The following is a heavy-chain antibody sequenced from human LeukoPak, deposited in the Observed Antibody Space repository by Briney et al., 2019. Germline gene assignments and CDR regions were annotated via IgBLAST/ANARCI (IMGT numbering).Heavy chain of an antibody. D-gene: IGHD3-10*01. V-gene: IGHV1-69*06. Sequence: EASVKVSCKASGGTFSSYAISWVRQAPGQGLEWMGGMIPIFGTANYAQKFQGRVTITADKSTSTAYMELSSLRSEDTAVYYCAREPVTMVRGVTRYYYYMDVWGKGTTVTVSS. CDR2: MIPIFGTA. CDR1: GGTFSSYA. CDR3: AREPVTMVRGVTRYYYYMDV. J-gene: IGHJ6*03.